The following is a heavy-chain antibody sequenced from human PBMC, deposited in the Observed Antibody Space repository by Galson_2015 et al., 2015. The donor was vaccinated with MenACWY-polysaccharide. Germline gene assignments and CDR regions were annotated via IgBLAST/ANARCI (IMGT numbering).Heavy chain of an antibody. D-gene: IGHD3-10*01. CDR1: GFTFSSYA. Sequence: SLRLSCAASGFTFSSYAMSWARQAAGKGLEWVSAISGSGGGTYYSDSVKGRFNISRDNSKNTLYLQMNSLRAEDTAVYYCAKGVGWFGDLTFDCWGQGTLVTVSS. V-gene: IGHV3-23*01. CDR3: AKGVGWFGDLTFDC. J-gene: IGHJ4*02. CDR2: ISGSGGGT.